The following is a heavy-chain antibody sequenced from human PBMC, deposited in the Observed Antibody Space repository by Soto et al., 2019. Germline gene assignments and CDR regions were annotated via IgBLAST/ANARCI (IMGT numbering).Heavy chain of an antibody. CDR2: INQSGST. V-gene: IGHV4-34*01. CDR3: ARGGYCSGGSCSGPSFEY. Sequence: QVQLQQWGAGLLKPSETLSLTCAVHGGPFSDYYWSWIRQPPGKGLEWIGEINQSGSTDYNPSLKSPVTISVDTSKNQFSLKLSSVTAADTALYYCARGGYCSGGSCSGPSFEYWGHGTLVTVSS. J-gene: IGHJ4*01. D-gene: IGHD2-15*01. CDR1: GGPFSDYY.